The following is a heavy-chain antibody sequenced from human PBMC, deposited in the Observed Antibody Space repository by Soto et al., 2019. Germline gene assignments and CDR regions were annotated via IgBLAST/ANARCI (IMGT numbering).Heavy chain of an antibody. V-gene: IGHV1-18*04. D-gene: IGHD2-2*01. CDR2: VSGYNGNT. Sequence: AAVKVSCKTSGYIFTSYGIGWVRQAPGQGLEWLGWVSGYNGNTNYAQKVQGRVTMTTDKSTNTAYMDLKSLTSDDTAVYYCARGPRYCSTTTCFEGVTWFDSW. J-gene: IGHJ5*01. CDR3: ARGPRYCSTTTCFEGVTWFDS. CDR1: GYIFTSYG.